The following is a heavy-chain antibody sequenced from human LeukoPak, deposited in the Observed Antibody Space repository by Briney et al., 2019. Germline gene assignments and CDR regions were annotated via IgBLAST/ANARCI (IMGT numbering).Heavy chain of an antibody. J-gene: IGHJ4*02. D-gene: IGHD3-16*02. CDR3: ARAGVITAADY. CDR1: GYTFTSYY. CDR2: MNPSGGST. Sequence: ASVKVSCTASGYTFTSYYIHWVRQAPGQGLEWMAIMNPSGGSTSSAQKFQGRVTMTRDTSTGTVYMELSGLRSEDTAVYYCARAGVITAADYWGQGTLVTVSS. V-gene: IGHV1-46*01.